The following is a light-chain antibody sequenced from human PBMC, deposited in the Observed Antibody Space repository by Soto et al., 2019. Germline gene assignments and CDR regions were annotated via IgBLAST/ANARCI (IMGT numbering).Light chain of an antibody. CDR3: SSYASSSTLV. CDR1: SSDVGGYDY. J-gene: IGLJ2*01. V-gene: IGLV2-14*01. Sequence: QSVLTQPASVSGSPGQSITISCTGTSSDVGGYDYVSWYQQHPGKVPKLMIYDVSSRPSGVSNRFSGSKSGNTASLTISGLQDEAEADYYCSSYASSSTLVFGGGTKLTVL. CDR2: DVS.